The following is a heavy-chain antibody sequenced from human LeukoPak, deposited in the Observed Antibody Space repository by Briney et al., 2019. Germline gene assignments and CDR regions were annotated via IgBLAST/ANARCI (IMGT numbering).Heavy chain of an antibody. V-gene: IGHV1-2*02. J-gene: IGHJ1*01. Sequence: ASVKVSCKASGYTFTGYYMHWVRQAPGQGLEWMGWINPNSGGTNYALKFQGRVTLTRDTSTSTAYMELSSLRSEDTAVYYCARDHFDSSGYHYLLGYFEHWGQGTLVTVSS. CDR1: GYTFTGYY. CDR3: ARDHFDSSGYHYLLGYFEH. D-gene: IGHD3-22*01. CDR2: INPNSGGT.